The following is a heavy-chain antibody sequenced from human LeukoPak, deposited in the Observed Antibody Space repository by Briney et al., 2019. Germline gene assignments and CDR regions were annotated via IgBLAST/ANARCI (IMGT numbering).Heavy chain of an antibody. Sequence: SETLSLTCTVSGGPISSSSYYWGWIRQPPGKGLEWIGSIYYSGSTYYNPSLKSRVTISVDTSKNQFSLKLSSVTAADTAVYYCARHYSSGWSDYWGQGTLVTVSS. D-gene: IGHD6-19*01. CDR1: GGPISSSSYY. CDR2: IYYSGST. J-gene: IGHJ4*02. V-gene: IGHV4-39*01. CDR3: ARHYSSGWSDY.